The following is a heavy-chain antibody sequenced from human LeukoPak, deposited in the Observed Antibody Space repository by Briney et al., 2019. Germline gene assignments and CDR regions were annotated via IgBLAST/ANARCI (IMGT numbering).Heavy chain of an antibody. D-gene: IGHD4-17*01. CDR1: VYTFTGYY. CDR3: ARVRGDSSAPAFNWFAP. CDR2: MNPNSGAT. Sequence: ASVHVSFKASVYTFTGYYIHWVRQAPGQGLEWMGWMNPNSGATNYAQKFQGRVTMTRDTSISTAYMELSRLRSDDTALYYCARVRGDSSAPAFNWFAPWGQGTLVTVSS. V-gene: IGHV1-2*02. J-gene: IGHJ5*02.